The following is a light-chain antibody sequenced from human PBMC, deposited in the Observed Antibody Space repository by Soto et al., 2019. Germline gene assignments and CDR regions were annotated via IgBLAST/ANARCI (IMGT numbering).Light chain of an antibody. V-gene: IGKV3-20*01. CDR2: GTT. J-gene: IGKJ5*01. CDR3: QQDGSSPT. CDR1: HLVSSSS. Sequence: ESVLTQSPGTLSLSPGERATLSCRASHLVSSSSLAWYQQKPGQAPRLLLYGTTTRTAGTPDRFVGTSSGPDFTLTSSRLEPEDFAVYYCQQDGSSPTFGQVTRLEI.